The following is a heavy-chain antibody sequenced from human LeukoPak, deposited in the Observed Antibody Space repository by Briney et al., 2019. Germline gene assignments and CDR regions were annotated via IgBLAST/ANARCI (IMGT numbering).Heavy chain of an antibody. J-gene: IGHJ5*02. V-gene: IGHV1-2*02. CDR2: INPNSGGT. CDR1: GYTFTGYY. CDR3: ARAPIVVVPAAMDPDWWFDP. D-gene: IGHD2-2*01. Sequence: ASVKVSCKASGYTFTGYYMHWVRQAPGQGLEWMGWINPNSGGTNYAQKFQGRVTMTRDTSIGTAYMELSRLRSDDTAVYYCARAPIVVVPAAMDPDWWFDPWGQGTLVTVSS.